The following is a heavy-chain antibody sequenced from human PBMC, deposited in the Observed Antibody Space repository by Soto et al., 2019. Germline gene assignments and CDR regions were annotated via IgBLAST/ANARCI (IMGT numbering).Heavy chain of an antibody. J-gene: IGHJ4*02. CDR1: GGSISGSYYY. V-gene: IGHV4-39*01. CDR2: VFYTGFT. Sequence: QLQLQESGPGLVKPSETLSLTCAVSGGSISGSYYYWGWLRQSPGRGPEWIGSVFYTGFTSYNPSLESRVSVSVDTSKNQFSLKVSAVTATDTAVYYCASSQKGYNWNYFDHWGQGALVTVAS. D-gene: IGHD1-20*01. CDR3: ASSQKGYNWNYFDH.